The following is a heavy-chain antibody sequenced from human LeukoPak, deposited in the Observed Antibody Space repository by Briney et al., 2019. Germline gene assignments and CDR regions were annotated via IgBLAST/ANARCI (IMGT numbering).Heavy chain of an antibody. CDR1: GGSISSGDYY. V-gene: IGHV4-30-4*08. CDR3: ARDRAITGKTWDAFDI. CDR2: IYYSGST. J-gene: IGHJ3*02. Sequence: SQTLSLTCTVSGGSISSGDYYWSWIRQPPGKGLEWIGYIYYSGSTYYNPSLKSRVTISVDTSKNQFSLKLSSVTAADTAVYYCARDRAITGKTWDAFDIWGQGTMVTVSS. D-gene: IGHD1-20*01.